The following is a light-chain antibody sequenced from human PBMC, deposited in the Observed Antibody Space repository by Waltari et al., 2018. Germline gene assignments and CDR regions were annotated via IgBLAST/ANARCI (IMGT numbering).Light chain of an antibody. CDR3: TSYAGSNSVV. V-gene: IGLV2-8*01. CDR2: DVR. J-gene: IGLJ2*01. Sequence: QSALTQPPSASGSPGQSVTISCTGTSSDVGGHNFVSWYQQHPGKVPKLMILDVRKRPSGFPYRFSGSKSGDTAYLTVSGRQAEEEADYYCTSYAGSNSVVFGGGTKLTVL. CDR1: SSDVGGHNF.